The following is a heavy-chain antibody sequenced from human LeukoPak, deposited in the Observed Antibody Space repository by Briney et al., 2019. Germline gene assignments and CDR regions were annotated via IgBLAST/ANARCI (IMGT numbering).Heavy chain of an antibody. V-gene: IGHV1-2*02. J-gene: IGHJ4*02. CDR1: GYNLIGYY. D-gene: IGHD1-1*01. CDR2: INPKSGAT. CDR3: ARSVSAYNDSDY. Sequence: ASVKVSCKASGYNLIGYYINWVRQAPGQGLEWMGWINPKSGATNYAQKFQGRVTMSRDTSINTAYLEVSRLTSDDTAMYYCARSVSAYNDSDYWGQGTLVTVSS.